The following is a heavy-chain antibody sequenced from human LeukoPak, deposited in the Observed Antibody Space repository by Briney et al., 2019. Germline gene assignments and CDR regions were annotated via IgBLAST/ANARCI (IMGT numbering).Heavy chain of an antibody. Sequence: ASVKVSCKASGYTFTSYAMHWVRQAPGQRLEWMGWINAGNGNTKYSQKFQGRVTITRDTSASTAYMELSSLRSEDTAVYYCATTTMVRGSLSGGQPGQGLTWENYYYYYGMDVWGQGTTVTVSS. CDR2: INAGNGNT. V-gene: IGHV1-3*01. CDR3: ATTTMVRGSLSGGQPGQGLTWENYYYYYGMDV. D-gene: IGHD3-10*01. CDR1: GYTFTSYA. J-gene: IGHJ6*02.